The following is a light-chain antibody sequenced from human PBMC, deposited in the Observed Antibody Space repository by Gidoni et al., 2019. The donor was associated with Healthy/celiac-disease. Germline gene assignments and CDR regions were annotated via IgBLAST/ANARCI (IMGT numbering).Light chain of an antibody. J-gene: IGKJ4*01. V-gene: IGKV1-27*01. Sequence: DIQVTQSPSSLSASVGDRVTITCRASQGISNYLAWYQQKPGKVPKLLIYAASTLQSGVPSRFSGSGSVTDFTLTIISLQPEDVATYYCQTYHSAPPTFGGGTKVEIK. CDR2: AAS. CDR1: QGISNY. CDR3: QTYHSAPPT.